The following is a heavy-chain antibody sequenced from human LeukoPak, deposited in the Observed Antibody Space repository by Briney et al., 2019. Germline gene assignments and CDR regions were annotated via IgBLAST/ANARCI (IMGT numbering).Heavy chain of an antibody. CDR3: ARRSTGGTPFNWFDS. CDR1: GVSISIYY. V-gene: IGHV4-59*08. CDR2: IYYSGNT. D-gene: IGHD6-13*01. J-gene: IGHJ5*01. Sequence: PSETLSLTCTVSGVSISIYYWTWIPQPPGKGLEWIGYIYYSGNTNYNPSLKSLVTMSLDTSKNQFSLKLNSVTAADTAVYYCARRSTGGTPFNWFDSWGQGALVTVSS.